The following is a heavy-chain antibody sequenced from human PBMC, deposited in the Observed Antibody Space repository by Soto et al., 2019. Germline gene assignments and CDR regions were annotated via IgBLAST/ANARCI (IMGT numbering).Heavy chain of an antibody. CDR1: GYTFTDHG. CDR2: VSSYNGNT. CDR3: AREVEGSYSPADF. J-gene: IGHJ4*02. V-gene: IGHV1-18*01. D-gene: IGHD3-10*01. Sequence: QVQLVQSGPEVMKPGASVTVSCKTSGYTFTDHGIDWVRQAPGQGLEWVGWVSSYNGNTNYAYNLKDRVIMTTDASTSTAYMELRGLRSDDTAVYYCAREVEGSYSPADFWGQGTPVTVSS.